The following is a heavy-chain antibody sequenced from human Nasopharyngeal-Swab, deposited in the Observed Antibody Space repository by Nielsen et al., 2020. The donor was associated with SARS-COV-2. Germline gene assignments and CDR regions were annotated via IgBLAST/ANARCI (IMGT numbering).Heavy chain of an antibody. J-gene: IGHJ4*02. CDR3: ARKGRNFAFDY. V-gene: IGHV1-3*01. CDR2: TNPDTGNT. D-gene: IGHD1-14*01. Sequence: ASVKVSCKASGYTFTDYAIHWGRQAPGQGLEWLGWTNPDTGNTLYSQTFQGRIAITRDTTANTAYLEVNSLTSEDTAVYFCARKGRNFAFDYWGQGTLVTVSS. CDR1: GYTFTDYA.